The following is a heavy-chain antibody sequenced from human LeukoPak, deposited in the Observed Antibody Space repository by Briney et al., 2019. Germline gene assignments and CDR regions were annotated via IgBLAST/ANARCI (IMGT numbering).Heavy chain of an antibody. J-gene: IGHJ4*02. CDR1: GFTFSTFA. CDR2: IFPSGGEI. D-gene: IGHD2-8*02. Sequence: GGSLRLSCAASGFTFSTFATIWVRQPPGKGLEWVSSIFPSGGEIHYADSVRGRFTISRVNSKSTLSLQMNSLRAEDTAIYYCATYRQVLLPFESWGQGTLVTVSS. CDR3: ATYRQVLLPFES. V-gene: IGHV3-23*01.